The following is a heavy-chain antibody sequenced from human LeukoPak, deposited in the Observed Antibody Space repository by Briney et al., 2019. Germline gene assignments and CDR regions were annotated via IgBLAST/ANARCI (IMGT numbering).Heavy chain of an antibody. CDR3: AREILGGFNPGAY. CDR1: LDSTTSNC. CDR2: IHRSGSP. J-gene: IGHJ4*02. V-gene: IGHV4-4*02. Sequence: SETLSLTSTVSLDSTTSNCWSWVRQPSGQGLEWIGEIHRSGSPNYNPSLQSRVTISIDRSRNQIALELSSVTAADTAVYYCAREILGGFNPGAYWGQGTLVTVSS. D-gene: IGHD1-14*01.